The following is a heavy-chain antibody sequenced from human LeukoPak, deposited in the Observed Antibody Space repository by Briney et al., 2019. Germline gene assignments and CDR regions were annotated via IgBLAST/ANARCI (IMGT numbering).Heavy chain of an antibody. CDR2: ISAYNGNT. J-gene: IGHJ4*02. CDR1: GCTFSSYG. Sequence: GASVKVSCKASGCTFSSYGISWVRQAPGQGLEWLGYISAYNGNTNYAQKVQGRITMTTDTSTSTAYMEMRSLRSDDTAVYYCARDCSGSSCYWIHWGQGTLVTVSS. D-gene: IGHD2-15*01. CDR3: ARDCSGSSCYWIH. V-gene: IGHV1-18*01.